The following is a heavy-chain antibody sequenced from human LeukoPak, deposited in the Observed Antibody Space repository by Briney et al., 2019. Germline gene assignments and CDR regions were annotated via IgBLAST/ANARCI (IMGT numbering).Heavy chain of an antibody. D-gene: IGHD3-10*01. CDR2: ISGSGTNT. Sequence: PGGSLRLSCAASGFTFSTFAMIWVRQPPGKGLEWVSIISGSGTNTYYADSVKGRFTISRDNSQNTLYLQMNSLRAEDTAVYYCAKDPLPVIATSYFDSWGQGTLVTVSS. CDR3: AKDPLPVIATSYFDS. J-gene: IGHJ4*02. V-gene: IGHV3-23*01. CDR1: GFTFSTFA.